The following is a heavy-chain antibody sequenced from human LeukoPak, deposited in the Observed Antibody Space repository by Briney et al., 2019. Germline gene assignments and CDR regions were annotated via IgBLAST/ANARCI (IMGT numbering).Heavy chain of an antibody. CDR2: MIPIYGTA. CDR3: ARDQADALGSGWRDYYYYGMDV. V-gene: IGHV1-69*01. CDR1: GCTFSIYA. Sequence: SVNVSCKASGCTFSIYAISWVRQAPGQGLEWVGGMIPIYGTANYAQKCQGRVTITSDESTSTAYMELSSLRSEDTAVHYCARDQADALGSGWRDYYYYGMDVWGKGTTVTVSS. J-gene: IGHJ6*04. D-gene: IGHD6-19*01.